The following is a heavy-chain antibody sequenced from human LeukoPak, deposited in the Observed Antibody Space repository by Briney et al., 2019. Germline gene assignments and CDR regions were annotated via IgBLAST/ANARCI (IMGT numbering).Heavy chain of an antibody. D-gene: IGHD6-13*01. CDR1: GGSISSGSYY. CDR3: ARGTAAGLFDY. Sequence: PSETLSLTCTVSGGSISSGSYYWSWIRQPAGKGLEWIGRIYTSGSTNYNPSLKSRVTISVDTSKNQFSLKLSSVTAADTAVYYCARGTAAGLFDYWGQGTLVTVSS. CDR2: IYTSGST. J-gene: IGHJ4*02. V-gene: IGHV4-61*02.